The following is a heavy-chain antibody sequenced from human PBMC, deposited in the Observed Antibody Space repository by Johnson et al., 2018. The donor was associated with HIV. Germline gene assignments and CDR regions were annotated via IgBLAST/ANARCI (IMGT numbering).Heavy chain of an antibody. CDR1: GFTFDDYA. CDR3: ARGWQLHGGLDI. V-gene: IGHV3-9*01. J-gene: IGHJ3*02. Sequence: VQLVESGGGVVRPGGSLRLSCTIYGFTFDDYAMSWVRRVPGKGLEWVSGISWNSVTIGYADSVTGRSTISRDNAKNSLYLQMNNLRSEDTALYYCARGWQLHGGLDIWGQGTMVTVSS. D-gene: IGHD3-10*01. CDR2: ISWNSVTI.